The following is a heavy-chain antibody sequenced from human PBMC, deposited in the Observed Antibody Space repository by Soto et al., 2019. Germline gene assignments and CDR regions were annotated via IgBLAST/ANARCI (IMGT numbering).Heavy chain of an antibody. Sequence: GGSLRLSCAASGFTVSSNYMSWVRQAPGKGLEWVSDIYTGGSTYYADSVKGRFTISRDNSNNTLYLQMNSLRAEDTAVYYCARGRGDYVRNLDCWGQGTLVTVSS. D-gene: IGHD4-17*01. CDR1: GFTVSSNY. J-gene: IGHJ4*02. CDR2: IYTGGST. CDR3: ARGRGDYVRNLDC. V-gene: IGHV3-53*01.